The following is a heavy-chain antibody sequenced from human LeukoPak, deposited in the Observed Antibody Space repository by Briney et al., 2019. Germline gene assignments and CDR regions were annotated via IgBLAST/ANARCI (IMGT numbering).Heavy chain of an antibody. CDR1: RFTFSNFG. D-gene: IGHD3-16*01. V-gene: IGHV3-23*01. CDR3: ANKLTFGGVIADY. J-gene: IGHJ4*02. CDR2: ISGSGDTT. Sequence: GGSLRLSCAASRFTFSNFGMSWVRQAPGKGLEWVSTISGSGDTTYYAESVKGWFTISRDNSKNTLYLQMNSLRAEDTAVYYCANKLTFGGVIADYWGQGTLVTVSS.